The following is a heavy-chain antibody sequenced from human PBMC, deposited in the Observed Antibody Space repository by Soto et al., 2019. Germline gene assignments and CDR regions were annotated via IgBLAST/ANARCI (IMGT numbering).Heavy chain of an antibody. J-gene: IGHJ5*02. V-gene: IGHV1-18*01. CDR3: ARGGGVGIVVVPAAMYWFDP. D-gene: IGHD2-2*03. CDR2: ISAYNGNT. Sequence: APVKVSCKASGYTFTSYGISWVRQAPGQGLEWMGWISAYNGNTNYAQKLQGRVTMTTDTSTSTAYMELRSLRSDDTAVYYCARGGGVGIVVVPAAMYWFDPWGQGTLVTVSS. CDR1: GYTFTSYG.